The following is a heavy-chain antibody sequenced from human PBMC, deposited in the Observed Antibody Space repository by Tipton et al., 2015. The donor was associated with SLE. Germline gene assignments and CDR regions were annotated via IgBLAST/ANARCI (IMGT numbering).Heavy chain of an antibody. CDR2: ISWNSGNI. CDR1: GFTFDDYA. Sequence: SLRLSCAASGFTFDDYAMYWLRQAPGKGLEWVSGISWNSGNIGYADSVKGRFTISRDNAKNTLYLQMNSLRAEDTAVYYCARTASSWYGYWGQGTLVTVSS. V-gene: IGHV3-9*01. D-gene: IGHD6-13*01. CDR3: ARTASSWYGY. J-gene: IGHJ4*02.